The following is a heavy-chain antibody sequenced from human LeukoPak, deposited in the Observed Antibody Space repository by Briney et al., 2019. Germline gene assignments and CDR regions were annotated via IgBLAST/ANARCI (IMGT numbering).Heavy chain of an antibody. D-gene: IGHD3-22*01. V-gene: IGHV3-30*04. Sequence: GRSLRLSCAASGFIFSSYAMHWVRQAPGKGLEWVAVISYDGSNKYYADSVKGRFTISRDNSKNTLYLQMNSLRAEDTAVYYCARGNQRNYYDSSGYAFDIWGQGTMVTVSS. CDR3: ARGNQRNYYDSSGYAFDI. CDR2: ISYDGSNK. J-gene: IGHJ3*02. CDR1: GFIFSSYA.